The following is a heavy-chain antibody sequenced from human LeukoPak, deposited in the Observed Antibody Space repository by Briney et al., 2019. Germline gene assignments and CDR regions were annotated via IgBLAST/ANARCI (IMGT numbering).Heavy chain of an antibody. CDR1: GVSISTYY. CDR3: VRHRTGTTADY. V-gene: IGHV4-59*08. J-gene: IGHJ4*02. Sequence: SETLSLTCTVSGVSISTYYWSWIRQPPGKGREWIGCIYCSGNTNNSPSLKSRVTISVDTSKDQFSLSLTSVTAADTAVYYCVRHRTGTTADYWGQGTLVTVSS. D-gene: IGHD1-7*01. CDR2: IYCSGNT.